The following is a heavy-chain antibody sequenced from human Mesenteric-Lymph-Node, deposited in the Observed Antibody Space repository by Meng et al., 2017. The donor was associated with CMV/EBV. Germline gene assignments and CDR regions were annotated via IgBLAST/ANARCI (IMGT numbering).Heavy chain of an antibody. CDR2: ISPYNGHT. J-gene: IGHJ5*01. D-gene: IGHD3-9*01. V-gene: IGHV1-18*04. CDR1: TFPSYV. CDR3: ARGLSDTLTGYYIYWFDS. Sequence: TFPSYVISWVRQAPGQGLEWMGWISPYNGHTNYAQKFQGRVTMTTDTSTSTAYMEVRSLRFDDTAVYYCARGLSDTLTGYYIYWFDSWGQGTLVTVSS.